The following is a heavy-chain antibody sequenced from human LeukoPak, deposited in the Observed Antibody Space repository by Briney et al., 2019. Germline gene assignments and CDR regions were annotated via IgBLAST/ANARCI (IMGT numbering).Heavy chain of an antibody. V-gene: IGHV4-39*01. D-gene: IGHD6-19*01. J-gene: IGHJ4*02. CDR1: GGSISSSIYY. CDR2: IYYSGST. Sequence: PSGTLSLTCTVSGGSISSSIYYWGWIRQSPGKGLEWIGSIYYSGSTYYNPSLKSRVTISVDTSKNQFSLKLSSVTAADTAVYYCARQQVVEYSSGWYDYWGQGTLVTVSS. CDR3: ARQQVVEYSSGWYDY.